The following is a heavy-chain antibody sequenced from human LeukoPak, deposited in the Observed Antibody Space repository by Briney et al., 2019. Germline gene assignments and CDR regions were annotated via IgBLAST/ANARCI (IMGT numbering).Heavy chain of an antibody. D-gene: IGHD6-13*01. CDR3: ARGIAAAGHWFDP. Sequence: ASVKVSCKASGYTFTGYYMHWVRQAPGQGLEWMGWINPNSGGTNYAQKFQGRVTMTRDTSISTAYMELSRLRSDDTAVYYCARGIAAAGHWFDPWGQGTLVTVSS. CDR2: INPNSGGT. J-gene: IGHJ5*02. V-gene: IGHV1-2*02. CDR1: GYTFTGYY.